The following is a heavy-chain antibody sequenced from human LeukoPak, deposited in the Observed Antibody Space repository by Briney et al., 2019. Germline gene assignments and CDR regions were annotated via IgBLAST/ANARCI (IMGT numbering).Heavy chain of an antibody. Sequence: GGSLRLSCAASGFTFSSYSMNWVRQAPGKGLEWVSSISSSSSYTYYADSVKGRFTISRDNSKNTLYLQMNSLRAEDTAVYYCAKHPEIAVADTFDYWGQGTLVTVSS. CDR1: GFTFSSYS. V-gene: IGHV3-21*04. J-gene: IGHJ4*02. CDR2: ISSSSSYT. CDR3: AKHPEIAVADTFDY. D-gene: IGHD6-19*01.